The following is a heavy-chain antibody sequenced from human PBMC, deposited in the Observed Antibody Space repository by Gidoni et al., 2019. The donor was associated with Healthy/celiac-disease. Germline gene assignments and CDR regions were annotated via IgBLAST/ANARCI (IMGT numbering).Heavy chain of an antibody. CDR2: IYSGGST. Sequence: EVQLVESGGGLVQPGGSLRLSCAASGFTVSSHYMSWVRQAPGTGLEWVSVIYSGGSTYYADSVKGRFTISRDNSKNTLYLQMNSLRAEDTAVYYCARGDYRYHFLFDYWGQGTLVTVSS. V-gene: IGHV3-66*01. J-gene: IGHJ4*02. D-gene: IGHD4-17*01. CDR1: GFTVSSHY. CDR3: ARGDYRYHFLFDY.